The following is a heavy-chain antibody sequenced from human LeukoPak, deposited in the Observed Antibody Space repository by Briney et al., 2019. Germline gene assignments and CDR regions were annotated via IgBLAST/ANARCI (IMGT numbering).Heavy chain of an antibody. CDR1: GGSISSSSYY. CDR2: IYYSGST. J-gene: IGHJ4*02. Sequence: SETLSLTCTVSGGSISSSSYYWGWIRQPPGKGLEWIGSIYYSGSTYYNPSLKSRVTISVDTSKNQFSLKLSSVTAADTAVYYCAREYPDYGGNLDYFDYWGQGTLVTVSS. CDR3: AREYPDYGGNLDYFDY. D-gene: IGHD4-23*01. V-gene: IGHV4-39*07.